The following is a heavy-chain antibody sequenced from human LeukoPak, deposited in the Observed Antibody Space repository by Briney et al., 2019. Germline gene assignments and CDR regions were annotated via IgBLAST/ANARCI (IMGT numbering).Heavy chain of an antibody. CDR2: SYYGGNT. J-gene: IGHJ4*02. Sequence: SEALSLTCAVSGGSIGSSKYYWGWIRQPPGKGLEWIGNSYYGGNTNYNPSLKSRITISVDTSKNQFSLKLNSVTAADTAVYYCAIHGYSSGWYYFDSWGQGTLVTVSS. V-gene: IGHV4-39*07. CDR1: GGSIGSSKYY. CDR3: AIHGYSSGWYYFDS. D-gene: IGHD6-19*01.